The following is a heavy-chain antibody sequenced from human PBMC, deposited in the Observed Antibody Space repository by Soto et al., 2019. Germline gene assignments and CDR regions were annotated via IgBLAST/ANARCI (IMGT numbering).Heavy chain of an antibody. CDR2: IYDSGST. CDR1: GGDISRSGYF. CDR3: ARSSRSYFDY. V-gene: IGHV4-31*03. Sequence: SETLSLTCTVSGGDISRSGYFWSWTRQHPGKGLEWIGYIYDSGSTYYNPSLKSRVSLSVDTSKNQFSLNLTSVTAADTAMYYCARSSRSYFDYWGQGTLVTVSS. J-gene: IGHJ4*02.